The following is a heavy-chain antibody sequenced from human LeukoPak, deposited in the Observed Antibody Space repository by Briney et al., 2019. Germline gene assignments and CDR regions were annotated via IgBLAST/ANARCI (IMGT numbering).Heavy chain of an antibody. V-gene: IGHV3-11*04. J-gene: IGHJ6*03. Sequence: PGGSLRLSCAASGFTFSDYYMSWIRQAPGKGLEWVSYISSSGSTIYYADSVKGRFTISRDSAKNSLYLQMNSLRAEDTAVYYCARDSRYYYYYYYMDVWGKGTTVTVSS. D-gene: IGHD2-2*01. CDR1: GFTFSDYY. CDR2: ISSSGSTI. CDR3: ARDSRYYYYYYYMDV.